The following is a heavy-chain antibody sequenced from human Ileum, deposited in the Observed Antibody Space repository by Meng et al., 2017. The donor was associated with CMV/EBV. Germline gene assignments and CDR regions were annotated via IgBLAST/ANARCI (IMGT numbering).Heavy chain of an antibody. D-gene: IGHD4-17*01. CDR1: GFSRTTTGLG. CDR3: AHYGDYRFGWYFDL. J-gene: IGHJ2*01. Sequence: SGFSRTTTGLGLGWFRQPPGKAPDWLALVYLNDDNRYSPSLRNRLTITKDTSKNQAVLTMTNMDPVDTATYYCAHYGDYRFGWYFDLWGRGTLVTVSS. CDR2: VYLNDDN. V-gene: IGHV2-5*01.